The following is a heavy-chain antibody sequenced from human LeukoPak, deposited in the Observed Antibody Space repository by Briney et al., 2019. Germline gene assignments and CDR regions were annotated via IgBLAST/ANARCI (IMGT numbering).Heavy chain of an antibody. CDR3: ARAEGTCQGGVSASFDY. D-gene: IGHD3-16*01. V-gene: IGHV4-59*08. CDR2: IYDSGNT. Sequence: SETLSLTCTVSGGSISSYYWSWIRQPPGKGLEWIGYIYDSGNTDYNPSLKSRVTISVDTSKNQFSLKLSSVTAADTAVYYCARAEGTCQGGVSASFDYWGQGTLVTVSS. J-gene: IGHJ4*02. CDR1: GGSISSYY.